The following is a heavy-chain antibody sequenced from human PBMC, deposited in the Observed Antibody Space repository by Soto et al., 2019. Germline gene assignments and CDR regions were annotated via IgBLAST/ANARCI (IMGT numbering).Heavy chain of an antibody. CDR2: ISGSGGST. J-gene: IGHJ4*02. Sequence: EVQLLESGGGLVQPGGSLRLSCAASGFTFSSYAMSWVRQAPGKGLEWVSAISGSGGSTYYADSVKGRFTISRDNSKNTLYLQMNSLRAEDTAVYYCAKSASSSITMVRGVIGYYFDYWGQGTRVTVSS. V-gene: IGHV3-23*01. CDR3: AKSASSSITMVRGVIGYYFDY. CDR1: GFTFSSYA. D-gene: IGHD3-10*01.